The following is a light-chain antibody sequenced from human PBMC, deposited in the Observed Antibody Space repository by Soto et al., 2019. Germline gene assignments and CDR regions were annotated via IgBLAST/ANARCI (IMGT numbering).Light chain of an antibody. CDR3: QSYDSSLSVLYV. CDR1: SSNIGAGYE. CDR2: GNT. V-gene: IGLV1-40*01. Sequence: QSVLKQPPSVSGATGQRVTISCTGSSSNIGAGYEVHWFQQLPGTAPKLLIYGNTNRPSGVPDRFSGSKSDTSASLAITGLQPEDEADYYCQSYDSSLSVLYVFGTGTKVTVL. J-gene: IGLJ1*01.